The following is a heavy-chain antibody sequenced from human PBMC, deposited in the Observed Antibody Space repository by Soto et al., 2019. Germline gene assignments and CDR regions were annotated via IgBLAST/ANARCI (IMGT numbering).Heavy chain of an antibody. V-gene: IGHV4-59*12. CDR1: GGSISGYY. CDR2: SYYSGST. CDR3: ARGLWNDVFQY. Sequence: SETLSLTCTVSGGSISGYYWSWIRQPPGKGLEWIVYSYYSGSTNYNTSLKHRVSISVDTTKNQFFLNLSSATAADPAVYYCARGLWNDVFQYWGPGILVPVSS. D-gene: IGHD1-1*01. J-gene: IGHJ4*02.